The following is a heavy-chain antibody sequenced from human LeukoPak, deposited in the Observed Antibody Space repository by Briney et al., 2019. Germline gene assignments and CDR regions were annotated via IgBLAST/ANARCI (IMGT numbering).Heavy chain of an antibody. V-gene: IGHV3-23*01. J-gene: IGHJ6*03. CDR2: ISTTGGTT. D-gene: IGHD2-15*01. CDR3: AKNGDRGAYCSGGTCYPYYYYYMDV. CDR1: GLTFSSYG. Sequence: GGSLRLSCAASGLTFSSYGMSWVRQAPGRGLEWVSAISTTGGTTYYANSVRGRFTISRDNSRNTLYLQMNSLRAEDTAIYYCAKNGDRGAYCSGGTCYPYYYYYMDVWGKGTTVTISS.